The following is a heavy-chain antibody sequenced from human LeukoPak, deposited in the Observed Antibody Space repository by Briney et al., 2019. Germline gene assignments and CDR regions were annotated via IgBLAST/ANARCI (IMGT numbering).Heavy chain of an antibody. Sequence: ASVKVSCKASGYTFTGYYMHWVRQAPGQGLEWMGWINPNSGGTNYAQKIQGRVTMTRDTSISTAYMELSRLRSDDTAVYYCARDLTYYYDSSGYYLYYWGQGTLVTVSS. J-gene: IGHJ4*02. D-gene: IGHD3-22*01. CDR3: ARDLTYYYDSSGYYLYY. CDR2: INPNSGGT. CDR1: GYTFTGYY. V-gene: IGHV1-2*02.